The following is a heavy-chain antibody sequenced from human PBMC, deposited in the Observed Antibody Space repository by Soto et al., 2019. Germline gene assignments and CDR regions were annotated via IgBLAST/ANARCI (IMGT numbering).Heavy chain of an antibody. CDR3: ARERIAVAGNWFDP. CDR2: IYTSGST. D-gene: IGHD6-19*01. V-gene: IGHV4-4*07. CDR1: GGSISSYY. J-gene: IGHJ5*02. Sequence: SETLSLTCTVSGGSISSYYWSWIRQPAGKGLEWIGRIYTSGSTNYNPSLKSRVTMSVDTSKNQFSLKLSSVTAADTAVYYCARERIAVAGNWFDPWGQGTLVTVSS.